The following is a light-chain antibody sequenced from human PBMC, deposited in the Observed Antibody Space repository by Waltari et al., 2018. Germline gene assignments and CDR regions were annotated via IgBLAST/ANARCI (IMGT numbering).Light chain of an antibody. J-gene: IGKJ4*01. CDR1: QSVLYSSNNKDY. V-gene: IGKV4-1*01. Sequence: DILMTQSPASMAVSLGARATINCKSSQSVLYSSNNKDYLAWYQQKPGQPPKLLIYWASTRESGVPDRFRGSGSETEFTLTISSLQAEDVAVYYCQQYYGTPLTFGGGTKVEVK. CDR2: WAS. CDR3: QQYYGTPLT.